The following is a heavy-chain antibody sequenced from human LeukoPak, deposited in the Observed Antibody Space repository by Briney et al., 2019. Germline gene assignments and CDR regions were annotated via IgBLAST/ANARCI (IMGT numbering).Heavy chain of an antibody. D-gene: IGHD6-13*01. CDR3: AREPVAAAAPYGWFDP. CDR2: IWYDGSNK. V-gene: IGHV3-33*01. Sequence: PGGSLRLSCAASGFTFSSYGMHWVRQAPGKGLEWVAVIWYDGSNKYYADSVKGRFTISRDNSKNTLYLQMNSLRAEDTAVYYCAREPVAAAAPYGWFDPWGQGTLVTVSS. J-gene: IGHJ5*02. CDR1: GFTFSSYG.